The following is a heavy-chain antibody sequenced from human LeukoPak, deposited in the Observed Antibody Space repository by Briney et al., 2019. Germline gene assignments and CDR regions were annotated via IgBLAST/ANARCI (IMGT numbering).Heavy chain of an antibody. D-gene: IGHD1-7*01. CDR2: IRYDGSNK. V-gene: IGHV3-30*02. J-gene: IGHJ4*02. CDR1: GFTFSSYG. CDR3: AKGSQLELPGDYFDY. Sequence: GGSLRLSCAASGFTFSSYGMHWVRQAPGKGLEWVAFIRYDGSNKYYADSVKGRFTISRDNSKNTLYLQMNSLRAEDTAVYYCAKGSQLELPGDYFDYWGQGTLVTVSS.